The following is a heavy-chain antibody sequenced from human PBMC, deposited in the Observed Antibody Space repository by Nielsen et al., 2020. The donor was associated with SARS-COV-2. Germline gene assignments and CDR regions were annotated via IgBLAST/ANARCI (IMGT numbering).Heavy chain of an antibody. V-gene: IGHV3-13*04. CDR3: ARDISGWGWFDP. CDR2: IGTAGDT. D-gene: IGHD6-19*01. CDR1: GFTFSSYD. Sequence: GESLKISCAASGFTFSSYDMHWVRQATGKGLEWVSAIGTAGDTYYPGSVKGRFTISRDNSKNTLYLQMNSLRAEDTAVYYCARDISGWGWFDPWGQGTLVTVSS. J-gene: IGHJ5*02.